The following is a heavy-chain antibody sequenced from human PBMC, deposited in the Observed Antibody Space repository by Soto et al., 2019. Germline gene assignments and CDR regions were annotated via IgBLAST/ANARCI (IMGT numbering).Heavy chain of an antibody. CDR3: ASTIVVVVAAFNFDY. CDR2: ISSSGSTI. Sequence: GGSLRLSCAASGFTFSSYEMNWVRQAPGKGLEWVSYISSSGSTIYYADSVKGRFTISRDNAKNSLYLQMSSLRAEDTAVYYCASTIVVVVAAFNFDYWGQGTLVTVSS. D-gene: IGHD2-15*01. CDR1: GFTFSSYE. V-gene: IGHV3-48*03. J-gene: IGHJ4*02.